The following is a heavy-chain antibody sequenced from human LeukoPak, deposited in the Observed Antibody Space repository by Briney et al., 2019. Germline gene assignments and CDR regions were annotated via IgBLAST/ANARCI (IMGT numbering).Heavy chain of an antibody. Sequence: GGSLRLSCAASGFTFSSYGMHWVRQAPGKGLEWVAFIRYDGSNKYYADSVKGRFTISRDNSKNTLYLQMNSLRAEDTAVYYCAKAPSGYSSGWYGNFDYRGQGTLVTVSS. CDR1: GFTFSSYG. CDR2: IRYDGSNK. CDR3: AKAPSGYSSGWYGNFDY. D-gene: IGHD6-19*01. J-gene: IGHJ4*02. V-gene: IGHV3-30*02.